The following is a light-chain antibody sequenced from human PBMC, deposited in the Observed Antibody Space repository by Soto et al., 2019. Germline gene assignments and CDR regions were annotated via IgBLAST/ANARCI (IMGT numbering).Light chain of an antibody. CDR3: QQRSSWPPIT. Sequence: EIVLTQSPATLSLSPGERATLSCRASQSVSSYLAWYQQKPGQAHRLLIYDASNRATGIPARFSGSGSGTDFTLTISSLEPEDFAVYYGQQRSSWPPITFGQGTRLEIQ. V-gene: IGKV3-11*01. CDR1: QSVSSY. J-gene: IGKJ5*01. CDR2: DAS.